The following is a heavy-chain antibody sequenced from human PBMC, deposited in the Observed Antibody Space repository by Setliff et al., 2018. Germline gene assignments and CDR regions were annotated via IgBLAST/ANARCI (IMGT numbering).Heavy chain of an antibody. V-gene: IGHV4-61*02. Sequence: KPSETLSLTCTVSGDSIGRGGFHWSWVRQPAGKGLEWIGRIDTSGRTNYNPSLKSRVTMSVAAFENHFSLKLNSLTAADTAVYYCASVTNWGLDLRFDPWGQGILVTVSS. J-gene: IGHJ5*02. CDR2: IDTSGRT. D-gene: IGHD7-27*01. CDR1: GDSIGRGGFH. CDR3: ASVTNWGLDLRFDP.